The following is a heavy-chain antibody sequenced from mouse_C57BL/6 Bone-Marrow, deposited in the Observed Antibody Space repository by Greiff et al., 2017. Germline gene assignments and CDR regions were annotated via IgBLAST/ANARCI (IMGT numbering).Heavy chain of an antibody. J-gene: IGHJ4*01. D-gene: IGHD2-4*01. CDR2: IDPENGDT. CDR3: TTCVGDYDGGY. Sequence: VQLQQSGAELVRPGASVKLSCTASGFNIQDDYMHWVKQRPEPGLEWIGWIDPENGDTEYASKFKGKATLTADTSSNTAYLQISILTSEDTADYYCTTCVGDYDGGYWGQGTTVTVSS. CDR1: GFNIQDDY. V-gene: IGHV14-4*01.